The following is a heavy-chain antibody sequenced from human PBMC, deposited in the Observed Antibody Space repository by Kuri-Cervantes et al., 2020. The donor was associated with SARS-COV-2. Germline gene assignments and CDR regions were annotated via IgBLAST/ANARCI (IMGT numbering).Heavy chain of an antibody. CDR1: GFTFDDYG. Sequence: GESLKISCAASGFTFDDYGMSWVRQAPGKGLEWVAVISYDGSNKYYADSVKGRFTISRDNSKNSLYLQMNSLRAEDTAVYYCARDGVGGYCSGGSCYEDDAFDIWGQGTMVTVSS. J-gene: IGHJ3*02. V-gene: IGHV3-30*03. CDR3: ARDGVGGYCSGGSCYEDDAFDI. CDR2: ISYDGSNK. D-gene: IGHD2-15*01.